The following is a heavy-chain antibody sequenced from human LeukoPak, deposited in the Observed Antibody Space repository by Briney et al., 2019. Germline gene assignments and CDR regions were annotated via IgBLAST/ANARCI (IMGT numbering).Heavy chain of an antibody. CDR2: IDYDSSHI. CDR3: ARDPLRYLRVGYYDY. V-gene: IGHV3-21*01. D-gene: IGHD3-9*01. J-gene: IGHJ4*02. Sequence: SGGSLRLSCAASGFTFSNSAMNWVRQVPGKGLEWVSSIDYDSSHIYYAASVRGRFTISRDNARNSVYLQMNSLRVEDTAVYYCARDPLRYLRVGYYDYWGQGTLVAVSS. CDR1: GFTFSNSA.